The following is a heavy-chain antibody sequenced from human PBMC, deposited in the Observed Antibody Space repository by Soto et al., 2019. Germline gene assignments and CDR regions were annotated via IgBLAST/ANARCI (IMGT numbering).Heavy chain of an antibody. V-gene: IGHV3-30*18. CDR1: GFTFSSDG. CDR2: ISYDGSNK. CDR3: EKHGNNWYYYDY. J-gene: IGHJ4*02. D-gene: IGHD1-1*01. Sequence: VGYLRLSCAASGFTFSSDGMHWVRQAPGKGLERVAVISYDGSNKYYADSVKARFTISRDNSKNTLYLQMNSLRAEDTAVYYCEKHGNNWYYYDYWGQGTLVTVSS.